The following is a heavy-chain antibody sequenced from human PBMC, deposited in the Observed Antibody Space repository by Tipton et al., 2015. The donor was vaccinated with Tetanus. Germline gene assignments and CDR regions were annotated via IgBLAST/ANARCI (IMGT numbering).Heavy chain of an antibody. V-gene: IGHV3-23*01. CDR3: VRGVRSVFFFGMDV. CDR1: GFTLTGQA. Sequence: SLRLSCAASGFTLTGQALSWVRQAPGKGLEWVSTLRSNGGTTYYADSLKGRFTISRVNAKNSLYLQMNSLSHDYTAVYHCVRGVRSVFFFGMDVWGQGTTVTVS. CDR2: LRSNGGTT. J-gene: IGHJ6*02. D-gene: IGHD3-3*01.